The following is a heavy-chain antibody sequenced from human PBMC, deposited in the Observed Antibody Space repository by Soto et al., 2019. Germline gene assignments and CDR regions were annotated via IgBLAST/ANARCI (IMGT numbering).Heavy chain of an antibody. CDR2: ISGSGGST. V-gene: IGHV3-23*01. D-gene: IGHD3-3*01. Sequence: HPGGSLRLSCAASGITFSSYAMSWVRQAPGKGLEWVPGISGSGGSTYYADSVKGRITISRDNSKNTLYLQMNSLRAEDTAVYYCAKGRYYDFWSGYYSGWLDPWGQGTLVTVSS. CDR3: AKGRYYDFWSGYYSGWLDP. J-gene: IGHJ5*02. CDR1: GITFSSYA.